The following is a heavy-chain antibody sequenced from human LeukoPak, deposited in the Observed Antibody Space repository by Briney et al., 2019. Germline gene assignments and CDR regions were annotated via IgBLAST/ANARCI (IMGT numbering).Heavy chain of an antibody. CDR2: INSDGSST. CDR1: GFTFSSYW. Sequence: PGGSLRLSCAASGFTFSSYWMHWVRQAPGKGLVWVSRINSDGSSTTYADSVKGRFTISRDNAKKTLYLHMHSLRGEDTAVYYCAKDQGYYDSSGYYEPYYYYMDVWGKGTTVTISS. J-gene: IGHJ6*03. V-gene: IGHV3-74*03. CDR3: AKDQGYYDSSGYYEPYYYYMDV. D-gene: IGHD3-22*01.